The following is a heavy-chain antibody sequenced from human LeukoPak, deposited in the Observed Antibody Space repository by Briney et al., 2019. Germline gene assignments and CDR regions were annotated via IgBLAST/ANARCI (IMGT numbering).Heavy chain of an antibody. CDR1: GGSISSSSYY. D-gene: IGHD6-13*01. CDR3: ARDGAAAGTTLDY. CDR2: IYHSGST. J-gene: IGHJ4*02. V-gene: IGHV4-39*07. Sequence: PSETLSLTCTVSGGSISSSSYYWGWIRQPPGKGLEWIGYIYHSGSTYYNPSLKSRVTISVDRSKNQFSLKLSSVTAADTAVYYCARDGAAAGTTLDYWGQGTLVTVSS.